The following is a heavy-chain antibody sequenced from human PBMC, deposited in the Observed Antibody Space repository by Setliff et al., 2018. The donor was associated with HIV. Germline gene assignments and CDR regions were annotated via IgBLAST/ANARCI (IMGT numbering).Heavy chain of an antibody. CDR3: ARAPNSPYYSNVWYADH. Sequence: GESLKISCKTSGYSFTTYWIGWVRQMPGKDLEWMAILYPGDSDTRYSPSFQSQVTVSADKSIGTAYLQWNSLKASDTALYFCARAPNSPYYSNVWYADHWGQGTLVTVSS. D-gene: IGHD3-22*01. J-gene: IGHJ5*02. CDR1: GYSFTTYW. V-gene: IGHV5-51*01. CDR2: LYPGDSDT.